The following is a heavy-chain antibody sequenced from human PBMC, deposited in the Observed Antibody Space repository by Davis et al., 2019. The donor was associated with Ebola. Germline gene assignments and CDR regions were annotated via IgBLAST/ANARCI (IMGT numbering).Heavy chain of an antibody. CDR1: GFTFSSYG. CDR2: ISYDGSNK. Sequence: GESLKISCAASGFTFSSYGMHWVRQAPGKGLEWVAVISYDGSNKYYADSVKGRFTISRDNSKNTLYLQMNSLRAEDTAVYYCAKVGGSGEVLYYYYYGMDVWGKGTTVTVSS. D-gene: IGHD3-16*01. J-gene: IGHJ6*04. V-gene: IGHV3-30*18. CDR3: AKVGGSGEVLYYYYYGMDV.